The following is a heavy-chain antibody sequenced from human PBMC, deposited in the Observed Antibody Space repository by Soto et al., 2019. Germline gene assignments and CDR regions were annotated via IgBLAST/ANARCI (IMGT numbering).Heavy chain of an antibody. V-gene: IGHV3-23*01. Sequence: GGSLRLSCAASGFTFSSYAMNRVRQAPGKGLEWVSVISGSGGSTYYADSVKGRFTISRDNYKNTLYLQMNSLRAEDTAVYYCAKFITMIVVVIGDAFDIWGQGTMVTVSS. CDR3: AKFITMIVVVIGDAFDI. CDR2: ISGSGGST. CDR1: GFTFSSYA. D-gene: IGHD3-22*01. J-gene: IGHJ3*02.